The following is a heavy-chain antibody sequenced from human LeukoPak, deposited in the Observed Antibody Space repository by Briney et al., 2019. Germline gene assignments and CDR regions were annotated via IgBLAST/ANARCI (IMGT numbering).Heavy chain of an antibody. J-gene: IGHJ4*02. Sequence: PGGSLRLSCAASGFTFSNYWMAWVRQAPGKGLEWVSSISSSSSYIYYADSVKGRFTISRDNAKNSLYLQMNSLRAEDTAVYYCARDARPQVDYWGQGTLVTVSS. V-gene: IGHV3-21*01. CDR3: ARDARPQVDY. CDR1: GFTFSNYW. CDR2: ISSSSSYI.